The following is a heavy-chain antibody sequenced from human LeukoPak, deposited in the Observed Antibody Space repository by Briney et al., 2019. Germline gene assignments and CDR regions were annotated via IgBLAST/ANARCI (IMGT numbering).Heavy chain of an antibody. V-gene: IGHV3-7*04. J-gene: IGHJ3*02. CDR2: IKQDGSEK. CDR3: ARGSRAFDI. CDR1: GYSFTSYW. D-gene: IGHD6-6*01. Sequence: GESLKISCKGSGYSFTSYWMSWVRQAPGKGLEWVANIKQDGSEKYYVDSVKGRFTISRDNAKNSLYLQMNSLRAEDTAVYYCARGSRAFDIWGQGTMVTVSS.